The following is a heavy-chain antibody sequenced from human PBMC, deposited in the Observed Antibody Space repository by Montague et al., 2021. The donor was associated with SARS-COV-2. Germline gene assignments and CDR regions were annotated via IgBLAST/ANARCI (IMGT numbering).Heavy chain of an antibody. CDR1: GGSISSFY. V-gene: IGHV4-59*08. Sequence: SETLSLTCTVSGGSISSFYWSWFRQPPGKGLEWIGYISDSGSTNYNPSLTSRVTMSVDTPKNQFSLKVNSVTAADTAVYYCARHYSATLPAVYWGQGTLVIVSS. J-gene: IGHJ4*02. D-gene: IGHD2-15*01. CDR3: ARHYSATLPAVY. CDR2: ISDSGST.